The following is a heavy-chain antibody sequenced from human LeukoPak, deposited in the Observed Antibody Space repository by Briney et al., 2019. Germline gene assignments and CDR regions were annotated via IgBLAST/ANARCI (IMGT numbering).Heavy chain of an antibody. V-gene: IGHV3-30*18. J-gene: IGHJ6*02. CDR3: AKDLDCSGGSCYGATYGMDV. CDR2: ISYDGSNK. D-gene: IGHD2-15*01. CDR1: GFTFSSYG. Sequence: PGRSLRLSCAASGFTFSSYGMHWVRQAPGKGLEWVAVISYDGSNKYYADSVKGRFTISRDNSKNTLYLQMNSLRAEDTAVYYCAKDLDCSGGSCYGATYGMDVWGQGTTVTVSS.